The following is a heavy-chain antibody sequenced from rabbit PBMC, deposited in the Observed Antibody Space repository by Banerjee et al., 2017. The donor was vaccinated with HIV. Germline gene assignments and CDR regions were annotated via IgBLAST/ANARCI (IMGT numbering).Heavy chain of an antibody. CDR1: GFDFSSYG. D-gene: IGHD1-1*01. J-gene: IGHJ4*01. Sequence: QEQLVESGGGLVQPGGSLKLSCKASGFDFSSYGVSWVRQAPGKGLEWIGYIDPVFGSTYYASWVNGRFTISSHNAQNTLYLQLNSLTAADTATYFCVRDSDASSSGYYFNLWGQGTLVTVS. CDR3: VRDSDASSSGYYFNL. CDR2: IDPVFGST. V-gene: IGHV1S47*01.